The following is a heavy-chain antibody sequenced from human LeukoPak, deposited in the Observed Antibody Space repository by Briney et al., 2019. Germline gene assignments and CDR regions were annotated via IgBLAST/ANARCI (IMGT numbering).Heavy chain of an antibody. CDR1: GFTFISYG. J-gene: IGHJ4*02. CDR3: AKDRLAYSYAQPFDY. Sequence: GGSLRLSCAASGFTFISYGMSWVRQAPGKGLEWVSGITGSGGSTYYADSVKGRFTISRDNSKNTLYLQINSLRAEDTAVYYCAKDRLAYSYAQPFDYWGQGTLVTVSS. D-gene: IGHD5-18*01. CDR2: ITGSGGST. V-gene: IGHV3-23*01.